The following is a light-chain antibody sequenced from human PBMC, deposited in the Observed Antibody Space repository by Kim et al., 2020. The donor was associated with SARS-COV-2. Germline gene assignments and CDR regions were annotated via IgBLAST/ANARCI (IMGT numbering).Light chain of an antibody. CDR3: NSRDSNDNVV. J-gene: IGLJ2*01. Sequence: ALGQTVRITCKGDSLRSYYATWYQQKPGQAPILVIYGKNNRPAGIPDRCAGSSSGNTASLTITGTQAGDEADYYCNSRDSNDNVVFGGGTQLTVL. V-gene: IGLV3-19*01. CDR2: GKN. CDR1: SLRSYY.